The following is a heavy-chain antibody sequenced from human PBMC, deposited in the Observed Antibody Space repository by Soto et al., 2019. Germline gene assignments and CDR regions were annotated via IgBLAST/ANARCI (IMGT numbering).Heavy chain of an antibody. D-gene: IGHD3-3*01. J-gene: IGHJ6*03. CDR2: IKQDGSEK. V-gene: IGHV3-7*01. CDR1: GFTFSSYW. Sequence: GGSLRLSCAASGFTFSSYWMSWVRQAPGKGLEWVANIKQDGSEKYYVDSVKGRFTISRDNAKNSLYLQMNSLRAEDTAVYYCARESDFWSGSNYMDVWGKGTTVTVSS. CDR3: ARESDFWSGSNYMDV.